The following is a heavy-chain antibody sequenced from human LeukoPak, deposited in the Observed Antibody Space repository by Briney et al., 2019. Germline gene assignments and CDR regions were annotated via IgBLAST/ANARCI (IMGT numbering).Heavy chain of an antibody. CDR2: IRYDGSNK. Sequence: GGSLGLSCAASGFTFSSYGMHWVRQAPGKGLEWVAFIRYDGSNKYYADSVKGRFTISRDNSKNTLYLQMNSLRAEDTAVYYCAKDPIVGATADIWGQGTMVTVSS. D-gene: IGHD1-26*01. V-gene: IGHV3-30*02. J-gene: IGHJ3*02. CDR1: GFTFSSYG. CDR3: AKDPIVGATADI.